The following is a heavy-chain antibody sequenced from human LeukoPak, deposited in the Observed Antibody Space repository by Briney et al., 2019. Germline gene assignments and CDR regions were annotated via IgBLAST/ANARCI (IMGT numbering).Heavy chain of an antibody. D-gene: IGHD4-17*01. CDR3: ARGRELTTTKYPTAYYYYGMDV. CDR2: ISHSGTT. CDR1: GDSLSNGGYY. V-gene: IGHV4-30-2*01. J-gene: IGHJ6*02. Sequence: PSQTLSLTCTLSGDSLSNGGYYWSWIRQPPGKGLEWIAYISHSGTTNYNPSLKSRVTISVDRSENQFSLKLSSVTAADTAVYYCARGRELTTTKYPTAYYYYGMDVWGQGTTVTVSS.